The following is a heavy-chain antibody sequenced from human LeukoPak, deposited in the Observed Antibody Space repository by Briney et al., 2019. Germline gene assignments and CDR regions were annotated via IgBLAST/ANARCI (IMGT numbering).Heavy chain of an antibody. CDR3: ARVRWLVKTFDY. CDR2: IDHGGST. Sequence: SETLSRTCVVYGGSFSGYHWSWIRHPPGKGLEWIGEIDHGGSTNYNPSLKGRVTISIDTSKKQFSMNLSSVTAADTAVYYCARVRWLVKTFDYWGQGTLVTVSS. CDR1: GGSFSGYH. V-gene: IGHV4-34*01. J-gene: IGHJ4*02. D-gene: IGHD6-19*01.